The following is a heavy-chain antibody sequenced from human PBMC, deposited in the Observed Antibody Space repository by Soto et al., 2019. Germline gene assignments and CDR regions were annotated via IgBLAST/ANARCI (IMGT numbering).Heavy chain of an antibody. D-gene: IGHD3-22*01. CDR1: GFTFSSYG. J-gene: IGHJ4*02. CDR2: ISYDGGNK. Sequence: GGSLRLSCAASGFTFSSYGMHWVRQAPGKGLEWVAVISYDGGNKYYADSVKGRFTISRDNSKNTLYLQMNSLRAEDTAVYYCAKAGYYYDSSGYYSDYWGQGTLVTVSS. V-gene: IGHV3-30*18. CDR3: AKAGYYYDSSGYYSDY.